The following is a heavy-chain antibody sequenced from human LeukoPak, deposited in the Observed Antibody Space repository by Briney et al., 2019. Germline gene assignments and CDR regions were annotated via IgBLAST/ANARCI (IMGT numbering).Heavy chain of an antibody. Sequence: GGSLRLSCAASGFTFSSYAMSWVRQAPGKGLEWVSSISSGTSYIYYADSVKGRFTISRDNAKNSLYLQMNSLRAEDTAVYYCARAGNYYGRHTNWFDPWGQGTLVTVPS. CDR1: GFTFSSYA. CDR2: ISSGTSYI. V-gene: IGHV3-21*01. J-gene: IGHJ5*02. CDR3: ARAGNYYGRHTNWFDP. D-gene: IGHD3-10*01.